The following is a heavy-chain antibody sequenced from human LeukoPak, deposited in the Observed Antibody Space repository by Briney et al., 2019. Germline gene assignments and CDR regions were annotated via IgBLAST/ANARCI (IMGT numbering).Heavy chain of an antibody. CDR3: ASTLYLAYCGGDCPIYDY. Sequence: PSETLSLTCAVYGGSFSGYYWSWIRQPPGKGLEWSGEINHSGSTNYNPSLKSQVTITVDTSKNQFSLKLSSMTAVDTAVYDCASTLYLAYCGGDCPIYDYWGQGTLVTVSS. CDR1: GGSFSGYY. CDR2: INHSGST. J-gene: IGHJ4*02. V-gene: IGHV4-34*01. D-gene: IGHD2-21*02.